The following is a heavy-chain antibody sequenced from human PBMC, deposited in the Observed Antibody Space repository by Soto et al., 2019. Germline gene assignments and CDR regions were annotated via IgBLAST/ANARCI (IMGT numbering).Heavy chain of an antibody. J-gene: IGHJ4*02. V-gene: IGHV4-59*01. CDR1: GGSISTYY. CDR3: ARAHSFDGSIYHYYFDF. D-gene: IGHD3-10*01. Sequence: SETLSLTCTVSGGSISTYYWSWIRQPPGGTLEWIGYIYASGATTYNPSLESRVTMSVDMPNNEFSLELTSLTAADTAVYYCARAHSFDGSIYHYYFDFWGQGTLVTVSS. CDR2: IYASGAT.